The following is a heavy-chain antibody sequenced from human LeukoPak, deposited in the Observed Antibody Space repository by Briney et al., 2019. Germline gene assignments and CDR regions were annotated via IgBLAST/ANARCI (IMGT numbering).Heavy chain of an antibody. CDR2: IRYDGSNK. CDR1: GFTFSSYG. V-gene: IGHV3-30*02. Sequence: QPGGSLRLSCAASGFTFSSYGTHWVRQAPGKGLEWVAFIRYDGSNKYYADSVKGRFTISRDNSRNTLYLQMNSLRAEDTAVYYCAKDGSYSGSYYTLVDYWGQGALVTVSS. D-gene: IGHD1-26*01. CDR3: AKDGSYSGSYYTLVDY. J-gene: IGHJ4*02.